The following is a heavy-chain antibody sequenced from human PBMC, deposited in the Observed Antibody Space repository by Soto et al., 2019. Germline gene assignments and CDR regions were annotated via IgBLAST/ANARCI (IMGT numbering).Heavy chain of an antibody. V-gene: IGHV3-23*01. Sequence: PGGSLRLSCAVSGFNFSSYAMSWVRQAPGKGLEWVSAISGSGGSTYYADSVKGRFTISRDNSKNTLYLQMNSLRAEDTAVYYCAKDDERYFDWLHTYDYWGQGTLVTVSS. CDR3: AKDDERYFDWLHTYDY. D-gene: IGHD3-9*01. J-gene: IGHJ4*02. CDR1: GFNFSSYA. CDR2: ISGSGGST.